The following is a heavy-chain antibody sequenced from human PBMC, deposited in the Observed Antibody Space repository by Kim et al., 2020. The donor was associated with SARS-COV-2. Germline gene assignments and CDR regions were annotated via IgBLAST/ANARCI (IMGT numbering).Heavy chain of an antibody. Sequence: ASVKVSCKASGGTFSSYAISWVRQAPGQGLEWMGGIIPIFGTANYAQKFQGRVTITADESTSTAYMELSSLRSEDTAVYYCARVGVDYGDHRGCFDPWGQGTLVTVSS. CDR3: ARVGVDYGDHRGCFDP. J-gene: IGHJ5*02. CDR1: GGTFSSYA. V-gene: IGHV1-69*13. D-gene: IGHD4-17*01. CDR2: IIPIFGTA.